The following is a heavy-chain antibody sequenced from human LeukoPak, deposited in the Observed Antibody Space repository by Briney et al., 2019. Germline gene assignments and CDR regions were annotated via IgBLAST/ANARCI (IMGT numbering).Heavy chain of an antibody. J-gene: IGHJ6*02. CDR1: GFTSIAYA. CDR2: ISGGGVTT. V-gene: IGHV3-23*01. Sequence: GGSLRLSCVGSGFTSIAYALTWARRAPGKGLEWVSGISGGGVTTYYADSVKGRFTISRDNSKNTLYLQVNSLRADDTAIYYCARNQQLGGHSYYYYGMDVWGQGTTVTVSS. CDR3: ARNQQLGGHSYYYYGMDV. D-gene: IGHD3-16*01.